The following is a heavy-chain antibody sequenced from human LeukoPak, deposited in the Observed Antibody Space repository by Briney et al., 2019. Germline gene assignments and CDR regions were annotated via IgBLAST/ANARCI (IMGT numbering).Heavy chain of an antibody. J-gene: IGHJ4*02. D-gene: IGHD6-13*01. V-gene: IGHV4-4*01. CDR2: IYHSGST. CDR3: ARVRGRSSSWQYFDY. Sequence: SGTLSLTCAVSGGPISSSNWWSWVRRPPGKGLEWIGEIYHSGSTNYNPSLKSRVTISVDKSKNQFSLKLSSVTAADTAVYCCARVRGRSSSWQYFDYWGQGTLVTVSS. CDR1: GGPISSSNW.